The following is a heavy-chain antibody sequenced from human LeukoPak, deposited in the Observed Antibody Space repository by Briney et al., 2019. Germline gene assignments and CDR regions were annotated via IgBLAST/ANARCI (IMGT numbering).Heavy chain of an antibody. CDR2: ISGSGGST. CDR3: AKRGVVIRVILVGFHKEAYYFDS. D-gene: IGHD3-22*01. Sequence: GGSLRLSCAASGFTFSNYWMSWVRQAPGKGLEWVAGISGSGGSTNYADSVKGRFTISRDNPKNTLYLQMNILRAEDTAVYFCAKRGVVIRVILVGFHKEAYYFDSWGQGALVTVSS. J-gene: IGHJ4*02. CDR1: GFTFSNYW. V-gene: IGHV3-23*01.